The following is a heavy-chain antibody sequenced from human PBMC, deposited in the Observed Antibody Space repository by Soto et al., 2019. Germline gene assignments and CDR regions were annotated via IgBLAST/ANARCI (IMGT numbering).Heavy chain of an antibody. CDR3: ARRGRISRFASDI. V-gene: IGHV1-8*01. J-gene: IGHJ3*02. D-gene: IGHD3-3*01. CDR2: MNPNSGNT. Sequence: ASVKVSCKASGYAFTSYDINWVRQATGQGLEWMGWMNPNSGNTGYAQKFQGRVTMTRNTSISTAYMELSSLRSEDTAVYYCARRGRISRFASDIWGQGTMVTDSS. CDR1: GYAFTSYD.